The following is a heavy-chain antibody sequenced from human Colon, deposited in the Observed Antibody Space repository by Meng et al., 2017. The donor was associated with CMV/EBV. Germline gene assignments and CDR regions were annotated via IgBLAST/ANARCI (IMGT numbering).Heavy chain of an antibody. Sequence: SQTLSLTCGISGDSVSSNTAAWNWIRQSPSRGLEWLGRTVYRSKWYNDYGPSVKGRVTINPDTSKNQFSLHLNSVTPEDTAVYYCARDLSGTYFHWGQGTLVTVSS. D-gene: IGHD1-26*01. CDR3: ARDLSGTYFH. CDR1: GDSVSSNTAA. J-gene: IGHJ1*01. CDR2: TVYRSKWYN. V-gene: IGHV6-1*01.